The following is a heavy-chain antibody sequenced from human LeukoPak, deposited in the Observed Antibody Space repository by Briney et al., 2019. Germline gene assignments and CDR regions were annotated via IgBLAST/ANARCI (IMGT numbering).Heavy chain of an antibody. CDR1: GYTFSRYG. V-gene: IGHV1-3*01. Sequence: ASVKVSCKASGYTFSRYGMHWVRQAPGQRLEWMGWINAGNENTKYSQKFQGRISITRDTSASTAYMELSSLTSEDTAVYYCARDLYGDYFDYWGQGTLVTVSS. D-gene: IGHD3-16*01. CDR2: INAGNENT. CDR3: ARDLYGDYFDY. J-gene: IGHJ4*02.